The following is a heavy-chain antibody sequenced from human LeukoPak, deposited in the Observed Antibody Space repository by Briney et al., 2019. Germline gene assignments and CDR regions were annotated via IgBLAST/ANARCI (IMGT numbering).Heavy chain of an antibody. D-gene: IGHD5-12*01. V-gene: IGHV1-18*01. Sequence: ASVTLSCMASGYTFTSYGISWVRQAPGQGLEWMGWISAYNGNTNYAQTLQGRVTMTTDTSTSTPYMEMRSLRSDDTAVYYCARVGGYTFYYYYYYMDVWGKGTTVTISS. CDR3: ARVGGYTFYYYYYYMDV. CDR2: ISAYNGNT. J-gene: IGHJ6*03. CDR1: GYTFTSYG.